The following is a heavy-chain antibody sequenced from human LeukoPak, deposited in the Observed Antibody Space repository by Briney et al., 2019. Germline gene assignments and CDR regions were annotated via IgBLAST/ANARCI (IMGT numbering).Heavy chain of an antibody. CDR3: AILTAVPGTSYYGMDV. D-gene: IGHD6-19*01. J-gene: IGHJ6*01. Sequence: GASVTVSCKSSGYTFIGYFMHWVRQAPGQGLAWVGWINPNRGGTNYAQKFQGRVTMTRDTSISTAYMELSRLRSDDTAVYYCAILTAVPGTSYYGMDVWGQGTTVSVSS. CDR2: INPNRGGT. CDR1: GYTFIGYF. V-gene: IGHV1-2*02.